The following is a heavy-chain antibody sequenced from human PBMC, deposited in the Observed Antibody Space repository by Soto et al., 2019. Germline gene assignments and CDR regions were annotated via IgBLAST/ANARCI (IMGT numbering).Heavy chain of an antibody. CDR1: GFTFSNYA. CDR2: ISSNGGNT. J-gene: IGHJ4*02. D-gene: IGHD3-22*01. Sequence: GGSLRLSCSASGFTFSNYAMHWVRQAPGKGLEYVSAISSNGGNTYYADSVKGRFTISRDNSKNTQYLQMSSLRTEDTAVYYCVKAVFSGYYYVPFDYWGQGTLVTVSS. CDR3: VKAVFSGYYYVPFDY. V-gene: IGHV3-64D*06.